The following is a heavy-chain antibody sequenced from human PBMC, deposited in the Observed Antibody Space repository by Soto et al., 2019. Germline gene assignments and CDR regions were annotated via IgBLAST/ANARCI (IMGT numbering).Heavy chain of an antibody. CDR3: AKDRSRITMVRGVIRIAAFEI. CDR2: ISYDGSNK. D-gene: IGHD3-10*01. J-gene: IGHJ3*02. V-gene: IGHV3-30*18. CDR1: GFTFSSYG. Sequence: GGSLRLSCAASGFTFSSYGMHWVRQAPGKGLEWVAVISYDGSNKYYADSVKGRLTISRDNSKNTLYLQMNSLRAEDTAVYYCAKDRSRITMVRGVIRIAAFEIWGQGTMVTVSS.